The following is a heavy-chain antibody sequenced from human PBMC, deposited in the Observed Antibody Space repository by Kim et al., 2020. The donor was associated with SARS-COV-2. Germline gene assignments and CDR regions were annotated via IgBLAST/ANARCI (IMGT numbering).Heavy chain of an antibody. D-gene: IGHD3-10*01. V-gene: IGHV4-59*08. CDR3: ARHVSFRGVILHYLDY. Sequence: SHKSRVTIAVDPSKNQFSLKVSSVTAADSAVYYCARHVSFRGVILHYLDYWGQGTLVTVSS. J-gene: IGHJ4*02.